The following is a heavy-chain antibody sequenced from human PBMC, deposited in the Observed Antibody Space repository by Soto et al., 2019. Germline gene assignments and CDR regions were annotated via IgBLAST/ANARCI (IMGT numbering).Heavy chain of an antibody. D-gene: IGHD2-15*01. V-gene: IGHV1-69*01. CDR3: ARGPLRGYCSGGSCYSLDY. CDR1: GGTFSSYA. Sequence: QVQLVQSGAEVKKPGSSVKVSCKASGGTFSSYAIRWGRQAPGQGLEWMGGIIPIFGTANYAQKFQGRVTITADESTSTAYMELSSLRSEDTAVYYCARGPLRGYCSGGSCYSLDYWGQGTLVTVSS. CDR2: IIPIFGTA. J-gene: IGHJ4*02.